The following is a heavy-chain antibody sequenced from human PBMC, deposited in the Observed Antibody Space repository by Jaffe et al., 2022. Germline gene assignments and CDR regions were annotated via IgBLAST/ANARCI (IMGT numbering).Heavy chain of an antibody. D-gene: IGHD3-10*01. V-gene: IGHV4-38-2*01. Sequence: QVQLQESGPGLVKPSETLSLTCAVSGYSISSGYYWGWIRQPPGKGLEWIGSIYHSGSTYYNPSLKSRVTISVDTSKNQFSLKLSSVTAADTAVYYCARRNYYGSGVPGWYMDVWGKGTTVTVSS. CDR3: ARRNYYGSGVPGWYMDV. CDR1: GYSISSGYY. J-gene: IGHJ6*03. CDR2: IYHSGST.